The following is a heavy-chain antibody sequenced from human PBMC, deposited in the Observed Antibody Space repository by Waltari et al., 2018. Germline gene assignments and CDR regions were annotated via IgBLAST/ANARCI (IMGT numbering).Heavy chain of an antibody. D-gene: IGHD1-1*01. CDR3: VRNLKTTLWD. Sequence: EVQLVESGGGLVQPGGSLRLSCVTSGFTFSSNWMTWVRQAPGKGREWGAEIEEDGTGKCEVDSVKGRVTISRDIAENSLYWQMDSLRAEDTAVYYCVRNLKTTLWDWGQGTLVTVSA. J-gene: IGHJ4*02. CDR2: IEEDGTGK. V-gene: IGHV3-7*01. CDR1: GFTFSSNW.